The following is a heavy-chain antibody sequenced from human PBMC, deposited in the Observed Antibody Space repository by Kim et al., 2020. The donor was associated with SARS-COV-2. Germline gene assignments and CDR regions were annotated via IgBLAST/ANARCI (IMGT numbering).Heavy chain of an antibody. J-gene: IGHJ4*02. D-gene: IGHD6-19*01. CDR3: ARETVAGQNFDY. Sequence: NSHPSLKSRVTISVDTTKSQFSLKLGSVTAADTAVYYCARETVAGQNFDYWGQGTLVTVSS. V-gene: IGHV4-59*01.